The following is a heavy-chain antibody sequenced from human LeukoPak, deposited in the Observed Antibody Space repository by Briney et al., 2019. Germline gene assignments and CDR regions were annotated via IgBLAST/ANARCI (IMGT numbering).Heavy chain of an antibody. CDR3: AKGVYYYDSSGYYYTYHFDY. Sequence: GGSLRLSCAVSGFSFSSYAMSWVRQAPGKGLEWVSAISGSGGSTYYADSVKGRFTISGDNSKNTLFLQMNSLRAEDTAVYYCAKGVYYYDSSGYYYTYHFDYWGQGTLVTVSS. CDR1: GFSFSSYA. CDR2: ISGSGGST. J-gene: IGHJ4*02. D-gene: IGHD3-22*01. V-gene: IGHV3-23*01.